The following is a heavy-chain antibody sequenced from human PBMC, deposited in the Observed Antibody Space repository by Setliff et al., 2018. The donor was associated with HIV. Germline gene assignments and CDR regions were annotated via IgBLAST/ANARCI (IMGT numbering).Heavy chain of an antibody. CDR2: IYWDGDT. D-gene: IGHD3-10*01. J-gene: IGHJ4*01. CDR1: GFSLATDGVS. Sequence: ESGPTLVNPTETLTLTCAFSGFSLATDGVSLGWIRQPPGEGPEWLALIYWDGDTRYNPSLKGRLTVTKATSNNHVVLITSHMDPEDTATYFCAHVNSFRSVYFDSWGEGMLVTVSS. CDR3: AHVNSFRSVYFDS. V-gene: IGHV2-5*02.